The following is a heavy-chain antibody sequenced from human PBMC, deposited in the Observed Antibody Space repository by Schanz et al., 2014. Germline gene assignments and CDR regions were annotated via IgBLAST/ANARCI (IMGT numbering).Heavy chain of an antibody. CDR3: AKGRRGYFDSSGSYWGTFDF. J-gene: IGHJ4*02. CDR2: ISGSGGST. CDR1: GFTFSDYY. Sequence: VQLVESGGGVVQPGRSLRLSCAASGFTFSDYYMSWIRQAPGKGLEWVSAISGSGGSTYYADSVKGRFTISRDNSKNTLYLRMKGLRAEDTAVYYCAKGRRGYFDSSGSYWGTFDFWGQGTLVSVSS. D-gene: IGHD3-22*01. V-gene: IGHV3-23*04.